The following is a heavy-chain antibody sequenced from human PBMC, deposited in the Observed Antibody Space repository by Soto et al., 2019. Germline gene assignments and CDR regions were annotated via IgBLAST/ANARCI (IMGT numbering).Heavy chain of an antibody. J-gene: IGHJ4*02. V-gene: IGHV4-59*01. CDR2: IYYRGNT. CDR1: GGSISSYY. Sequence: AETLSLTCTVSGGSISSYYWSWIRQPPGKGLEWIGYIYYRGNTNYNPSLKSRVTISVDTSKNQFSLKVNSVTAADTAVYYCVRSNYFDYWGQGTLVTVSS. CDR3: VRSNYFDY.